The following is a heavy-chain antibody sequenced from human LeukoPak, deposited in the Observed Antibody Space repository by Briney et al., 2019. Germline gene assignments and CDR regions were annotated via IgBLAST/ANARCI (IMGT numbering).Heavy chain of an antibody. J-gene: IGHJ4*02. V-gene: IGHV4-34*01. CDR1: GGSFSGYY. CDR3: ARVGVATISSYFDY. CDR2: INHSGST. Sequence: SETLSLTCAVYGGSFSGYYWSWIRQPPGKGLEWIGEINHSGSTNYNPSLKSRVTISVDTSKNQFSLKLSSVTAADTAVYYCARVGVATISSYFDYWGQGTLVTVSS. D-gene: IGHD5-12*01.